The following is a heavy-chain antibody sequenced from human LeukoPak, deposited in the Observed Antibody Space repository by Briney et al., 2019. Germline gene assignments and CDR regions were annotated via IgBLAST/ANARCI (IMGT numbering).Heavy chain of an antibody. Sequence: GRSLGLSCAASGFTFSSYGMHWVRQAPGKGLEWVAVISDDGSNKYYGDSVKGRFTISRDNSKNTLYLQMNSLRAEDTAVYYCAKDRGYSSSWYVFGYWGQGTLVTVSS. J-gene: IGHJ4*02. CDR1: GFTFSSYG. D-gene: IGHD6-13*01. CDR3: AKDRGYSSSWYVFGY. CDR2: ISDDGSNK. V-gene: IGHV3-30*18.